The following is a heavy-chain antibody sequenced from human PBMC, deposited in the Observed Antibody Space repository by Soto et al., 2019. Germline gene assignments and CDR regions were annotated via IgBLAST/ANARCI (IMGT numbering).Heavy chain of an antibody. CDR1: GGSISSSNW. CDR3: AREVDGYNLDAFDI. D-gene: IGHD1-1*01. V-gene: IGHV4-4*02. Sequence: KASETLSLTCPVFGGSISSSNWWSWVRQPPGKGLEWIGEIYHSGSTNYNPPPKSRVTISVDKSKNQFSLKLSSVTVADTAVYYCAREVDGYNLDAFDIWGQGTMVTVSS. J-gene: IGHJ3*02. CDR2: IYHSGST.